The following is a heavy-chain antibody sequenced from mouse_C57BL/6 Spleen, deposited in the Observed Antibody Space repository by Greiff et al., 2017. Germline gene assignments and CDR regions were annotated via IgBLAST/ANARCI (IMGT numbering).Heavy chain of an antibody. J-gene: IGHJ2*01. CDR2: ISSGGSYT. D-gene: IGHD1-1*01. CDR3: ARQITTVVAPFDY. CDR1: GFTFSSYG. V-gene: IGHV5-6*01. Sequence: EVQGVESGGDLVKPGGSLKLSCAASGFTFSSYGMPWVRQTPDKRLEWVATISSGGSYTYYPDSVKGRFTISRDNAKNTLYLQMSSLKSEDTAMYYCARQITTVVAPFDYWGQGTTLTVSS.